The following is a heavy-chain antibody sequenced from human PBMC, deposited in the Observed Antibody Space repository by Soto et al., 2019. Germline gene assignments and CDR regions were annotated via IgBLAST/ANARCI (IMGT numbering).Heavy chain of an antibody. Sequence: QVQLVESGGGVVQPGRSLRLSCAASGFTFSDYAMHWVRQAPGKGLEWVAIISYDGSNKFSADSVKGRFTISRDNSKNTLYLQMNSLRAEATAVYICARVNCAGACRLFDYWGQGPLVTVSS. D-gene: IGHD2-21*02. CDR3: ARVNCAGACRLFDY. CDR1: GFTFSDYA. J-gene: IGHJ4*02. V-gene: IGHV3-30*14. CDR2: ISYDGSNK.